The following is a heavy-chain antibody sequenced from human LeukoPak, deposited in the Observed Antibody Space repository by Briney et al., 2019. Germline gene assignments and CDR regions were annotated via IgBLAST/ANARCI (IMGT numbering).Heavy chain of an antibody. CDR1: GGSISSYY. Sequence: KPSETLSLTCTVSGGSISSYYWNCIRQPPGKGLEWIGYIYYSGTTSYNPSLKSRVSIPVDTSKNQISLKLSSVTAADTAVYYCARDQGEGLDIWGQGTMVTVSS. D-gene: IGHD1-26*01. CDR2: IYYSGTT. J-gene: IGHJ3*02. V-gene: IGHV4-59*01. CDR3: ARDQGEGLDI.